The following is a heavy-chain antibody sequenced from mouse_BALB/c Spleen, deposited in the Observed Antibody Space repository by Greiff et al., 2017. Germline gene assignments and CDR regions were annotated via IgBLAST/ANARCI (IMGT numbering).Heavy chain of an antibody. CDR2: ISYSGST. CDR1: GDSITSGY. Sequence: EVKLQESGPSLVKPSQTLSLTCSVTGDSITSGYWNWIRKFPGNKLEYMGYISYSGSTYYNPSLKSRISITRDTSKNQYYLQLNSVTTEDTATYYCARGGYGNYEGFAYWGQGTLVTVSA. J-gene: IGHJ3*01. CDR3: ARGGYGNYEGFAY. V-gene: IGHV3-8*02. D-gene: IGHD2-1*01.